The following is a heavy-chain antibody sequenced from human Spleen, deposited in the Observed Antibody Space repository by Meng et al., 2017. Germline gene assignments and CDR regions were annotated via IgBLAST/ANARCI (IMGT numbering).Heavy chain of an antibody. CDR1: GFTFSSYS. J-gene: IGHJ4*02. CDR2: ISYYGNYK. V-gene: IGHV3-30*03. D-gene: IGHD4-17*01. CDR3: ARTQYHDYGDFGFDY. Sequence: GGSLRLSCAASGFTFSSYSMNWVRQAPGKGLEWVAVISYYGNYKYYADSVRGRFTISRDNSKSTLYLHMNSLRGDDTAVYFCARTQYHDYGDFGFDYWGQGTLVTVSS.